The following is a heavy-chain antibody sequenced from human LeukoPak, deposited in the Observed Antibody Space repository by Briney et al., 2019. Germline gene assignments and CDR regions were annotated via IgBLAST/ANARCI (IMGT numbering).Heavy chain of an antibody. J-gene: IGHJ4*02. V-gene: IGHV3-21*01. D-gene: IGHD3-10*01. CDR1: GFTFSSYS. CDR3: AKDHRYYYGSGSYGLDY. CDR2: ISSSSSYI. Sequence: PGGSLRLSCAASGFTFSSYSMNWVRQAPGKGLEWVSSISSSSSYIYYADSVKGRFTISRDNAKNSLYLQMNSLRAEDTAVYYCAKDHRYYYGSGSYGLDYWGQGTLVTVSS.